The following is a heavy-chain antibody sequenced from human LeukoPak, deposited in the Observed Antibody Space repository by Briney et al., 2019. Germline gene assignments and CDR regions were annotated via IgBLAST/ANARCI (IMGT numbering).Heavy chain of an antibody. V-gene: IGHV3-30*04. CDR3: ARGVRWLQLYLDY. J-gene: IGHJ4*02. CDR2: ISYDGSNK. D-gene: IGHD5-24*01. Sequence: GGSLRLSCAASGFTFSSYAMHWVRQAPGKGQEWVTVISYDGSNKYYADSVKGRFTISRDNSKNTLYLQMNSLRADDTAVFYCARGVRWLQLYLDYWGQGTLVTVSS. CDR1: GFTFSSYA.